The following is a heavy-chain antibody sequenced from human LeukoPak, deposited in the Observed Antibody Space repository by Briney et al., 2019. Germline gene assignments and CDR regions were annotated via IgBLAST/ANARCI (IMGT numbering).Heavy chain of an antibody. D-gene: IGHD4-11*01. CDR3: ASTSYTVTHDWFDP. V-gene: IGHV2-5*01. CDR1: GFSLSTSGVG. J-gene: IGHJ5*02. CDR2: IYWNDDK. Sequence: SGPTLVNPTQTLTLTCTFSGFSLSTSGVGVSWIRQPPGKVLEWLALIYWNDDKRYSPSLNSRLTITKDASKNQVVLTMTNMDPVDTATYYCASTSYTVTHDWFDPWGQGTLVTVSS.